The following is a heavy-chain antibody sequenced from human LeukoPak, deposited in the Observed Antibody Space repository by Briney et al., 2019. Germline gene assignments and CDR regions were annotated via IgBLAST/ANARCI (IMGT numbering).Heavy chain of an antibody. CDR3: AGTHYDFWSGYYFDY. CDR2: IIPIFGTA. J-gene: IGHJ4*02. CDR1: GGTFSSYA. V-gene: IGHV1-69*05. Sequence: ASVKVSRKASGGTFSSYAISWVRQAPGQGLEWMGGIIPIFGTANYAQKFQGRVTITTDESTSTAYMELSSLRSEDTAVYYCAGTHYDFWSGYYFDYWGQGTLVTVSS. D-gene: IGHD3-3*01.